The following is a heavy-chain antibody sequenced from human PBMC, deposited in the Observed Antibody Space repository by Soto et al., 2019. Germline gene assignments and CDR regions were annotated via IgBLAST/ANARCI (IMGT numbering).Heavy chain of an antibody. D-gene: IGHD2-15*01. CDR2: TGSGTGPG. Sequence: QVQLVQSGAEVKKPGSSVKVSCKASGGTFSTNPISWVRQAPGQGLEWMGGTGSGTGPGNHAQKFQGRLTITVDKSTSTVYMELSSLSSEDTAVYYCARRDSGGFYRYFDSWGQGTLVTVSS. CDR1: GGTFSTNP. CDR3: ARRDSGGFYRYFDS. J-gene: IGHJ4*02. V-gene: IGHV1-69*06.